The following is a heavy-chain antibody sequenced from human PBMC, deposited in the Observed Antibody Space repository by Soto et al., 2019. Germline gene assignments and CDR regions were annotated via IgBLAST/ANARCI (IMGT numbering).Heavy chain of an antibody. Sequence: GGSLRLSCAASGFTFSSYSMNWVRQAPGKGLEWVSSISSSSFSINYADSVKGRFSISRDNAQNSLHLQMSNLRAEDTAVYYCARNESSNIYGMDVWGQGTTVTVSS. CDR3: ARNESSNIYGMDV. J-gene: IGHJ6*02. D-gene: IGHD6-6*01. V-gene: IGHV3-21*01. CDR2: ISSSSFSI. CDR1: GFTFSSYS.